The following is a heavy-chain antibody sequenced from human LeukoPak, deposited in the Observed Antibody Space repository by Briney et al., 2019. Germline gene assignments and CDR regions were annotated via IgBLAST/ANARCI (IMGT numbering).Heavy chain of an antibody. V-gene: IGHV4-4*07. J-gene: IGHJ6*02. Sequence: PSETLSLTCTVSGGSIRSFYWSWIRQPAGKGLEWIGRIYTGGITNYNPSLRSRVAMSIDTSRNQFSLKLSSATAADTAVYYCARVPTNYGLDVWGQGTTVTVSS. CDR3: ARVPTNYGLDV. CDR2: IYTGGIT. CDR1: GGSIRSFY.